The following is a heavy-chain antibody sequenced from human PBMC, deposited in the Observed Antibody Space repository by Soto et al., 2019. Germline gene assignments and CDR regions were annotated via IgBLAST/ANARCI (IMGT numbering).Heavy chain of an antibody. V-gene: IGHV1-18*04. CDR2: ISPYNGNT. Sequence: GASVKVSCKASGYTFTNYGITWVRQAPVQGLEWMGWISPYNGNTNYAQKLQGRVTMTTETYTSTVYMELRSLRSDDTAVYYCARGPNYSDSGKPSWSTYDWGQGSLVTVSS. CDR3: ARGPNYSDSGKPSWSTYD. CDR1: GYTFTNYG. J-gene: IGHJ4*02. D-gene: IGHD3-10*01.